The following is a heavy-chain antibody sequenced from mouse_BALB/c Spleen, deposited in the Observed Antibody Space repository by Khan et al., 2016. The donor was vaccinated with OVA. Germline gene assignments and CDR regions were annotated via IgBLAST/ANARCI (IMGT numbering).Heavy chain of an antibody. CDR1: GYTFTTYT. V-gene: IGHV1-4*01. Sequence: QVQLKQSGAELARPGASVKMSCKASGYTFTTYTTHWVKQRPGQGLEWIGYINPSNGYTNYNQKFKDKSTLTADKSSSTAYMQLSSPTSDYSAVYYGAREGAYYRSDGWFSYWGQGTLVTVSA. J-gene: IGHJ3*01. CDR2: INPSNGYT. CDR3: AREGAYYRSDGWFSY. D-gene: IGHD2-14*01.